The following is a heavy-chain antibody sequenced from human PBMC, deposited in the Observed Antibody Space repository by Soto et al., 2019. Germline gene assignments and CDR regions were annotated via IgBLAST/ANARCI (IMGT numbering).Heavy chain of an antibody. CDR1: GFTFSSYA. CDR3: ANFPSGSPDY. V-gene: IGHV3-30*04. J-gene: IGHJ4*02. D-gene: IGHD1-26*01. Sequence: AGGSLRLSCAASGFTFSSYAMHWVRQAPGKGLEWVAVISYDGSNKYYADSVKGRFTISRDNSKNTLYLQMNSLRAEDTAVYYCANFPSGSPDYWGQGTLVTVSS. CDR2: ISYDGSNK.